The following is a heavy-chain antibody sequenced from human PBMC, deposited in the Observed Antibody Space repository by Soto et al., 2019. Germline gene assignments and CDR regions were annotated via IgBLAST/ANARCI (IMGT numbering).Heavy chain of an antibody. V-gene: IGHV3-53*01. CDR2: IYSGGYT. Sequence: EVQLVESGGGLIQPGGSLRLSCAVSGFTVSNNYMSWVRQAPGKGLEGVSVIYSGGYTAYGDSVKGRFTISRDNSKNTLYLQIKSPGAEAPGVFFCATRGGGGGYWGQGTLVTVSS. CDR3: ATRGGGGGY. D-gene: IGHD3-10*01. J-gene: IGHJ4*02. CDR1: GFTVSNNY.